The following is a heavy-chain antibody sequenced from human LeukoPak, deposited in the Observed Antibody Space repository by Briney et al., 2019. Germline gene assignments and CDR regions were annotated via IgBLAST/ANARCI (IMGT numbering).Heavy chain of an antibody. J-gene: IGHJ6*02. CDR1: GFTFSSYA. CDR3: AKGAYYGSGSYYYYYGMDV. CDR2: ISGSGGST. D-gene: IGHD3-10*01. V-gene: IGHV3-23*01. Sequence: GRSLRLSCAASGFTFSSYAMSWVRQAPGKGLEWVSAISGSGGSTYYADSVKGRFTISRDNSKNTLYLQMNSLRAEDTAVYYCAKGAYYGSGSYYYYYGMDVWGQGTTVTVSS.